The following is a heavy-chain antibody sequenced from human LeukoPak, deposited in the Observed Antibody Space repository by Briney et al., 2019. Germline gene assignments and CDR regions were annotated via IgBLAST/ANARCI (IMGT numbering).Heavy chain of an antibody. V-gene: IGHV1-8*01. D-gene: IGHD7-27*01. CDR2: MSPNSGDT. Sequence: ASVKVSCKASGYTFTSYDFNWVRQATGQRPEWMGWMSPNSGDTGYAQKFQDRVTMTRNTSISTAYVELSSLRSDDTAVYYCARGPPNWGYDYWGPGTLVTVSS. J-gene: IGHJ4*02. CDR3: ARGPPNWGYDY. CDR1: GYTFTSYD.